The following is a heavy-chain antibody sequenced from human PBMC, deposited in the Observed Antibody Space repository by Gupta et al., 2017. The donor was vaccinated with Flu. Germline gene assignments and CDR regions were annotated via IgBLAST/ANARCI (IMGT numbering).Heavy chain of an antibody. J-gene: IGHJ4*02. CDR2: INPNSGGT. CDR1: GYTFTAHY. Sequence: QVQLVQSGAEVKKPGAAVKVSCKASGYTFTAHYMHWVRQAPGQGLEWMGWINPNSGGTNYAQKYQGRVTMTRDTSISTAYMELSRLRSDDTAVYYCARDGQDGDYVPVDYWSQGTLVTVSS. V-gene: IGHV1-2*02. D-gene: IGHD4-17*01. CDR3: ARDGQDGDYVPVDY.